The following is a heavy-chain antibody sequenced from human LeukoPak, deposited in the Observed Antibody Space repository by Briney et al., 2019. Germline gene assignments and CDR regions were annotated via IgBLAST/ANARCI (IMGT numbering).Heavy chain of an antibody. V-gene: IGHV3-74*01. D-gene: IGHD4-23*01. Sequence: GGSLRLSCAASGFTFSNYWMHWVHQAPGKGLVWVSRVNSDGTTTTYADSVKGRFTISRDNAKNTVFLQMISLRAEDTAVYYCTRDLTLWGQGTLVTVSS. CDR1: GFTFSNYW. CDR2: VNSDGTTT. J-gene: IGHJ4*02. CDR3: TRDLTL.